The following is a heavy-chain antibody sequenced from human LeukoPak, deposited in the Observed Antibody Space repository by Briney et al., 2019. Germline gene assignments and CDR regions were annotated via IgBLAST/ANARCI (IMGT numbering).Heavy chain of an antibody. V-gene: IGHV3-48*02. CDR2: ISSSSSTF. CDR1: GFTFSSYI. CDR3: ARGGGSYAMDV. D-gene: IGHD3-10*01. Sequence: PGGSLRLSCAASGFTFSSYIMNWVRQAPGKGLEWLSYISSSSSTFNYADSVKGRFTISRGNAKNSLYLQMSSLRDEDTAIYYCARGGGSYAMDVWGQGTTVTVSS. J-gene: IGHJ6*02.